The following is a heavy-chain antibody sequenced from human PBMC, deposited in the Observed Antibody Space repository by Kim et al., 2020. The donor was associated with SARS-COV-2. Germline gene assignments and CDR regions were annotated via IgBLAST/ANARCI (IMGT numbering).Heavy chain of an antibody. D-gene: IGHD1-20*01. CDR2: ISSNSTYI. CDR1: GFTFRSYS. CDR3: ARSGISPRGMDV. J-gene: IGHJ6*02. Sequence: GGSLRLSCAVSGFTFRSYSMNWVRQAPGKGLEWVSYISSNSTYINFADSVKGRFTISSDNAKNSLYLQMNSLRPEATAVYYCARSGISPRGMDVWGQGTT. V-gene: IGHV3-21*01.